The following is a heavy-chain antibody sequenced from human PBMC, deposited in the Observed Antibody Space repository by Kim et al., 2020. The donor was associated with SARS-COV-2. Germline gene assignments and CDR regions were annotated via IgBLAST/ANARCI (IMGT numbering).Heavy chain of an antibody. CDR1: GFTFSHYA. V-gene: IGHV3-30*03. CDR3: ARDGGGDVSPAAIDYY. CDR2: VSFDGSRI. Sequence: GGSLRLSCSTYGFTFSHYAIHWLRQAPGKGLEWVAVVSFDGSRIYYADAVQGRFTISRDRSTNTVHLEMNDLSLEDTALYHCARDGGGDVSPAAIDYY. J-gene: IGHJ6*01. D-gene: IGHD2-2*01.